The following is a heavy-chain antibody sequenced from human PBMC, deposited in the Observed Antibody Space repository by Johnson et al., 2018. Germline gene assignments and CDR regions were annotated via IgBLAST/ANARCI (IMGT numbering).Heavy chain of an antibody. CDR1: GFTFDDYA. D-gene: IGHD2-21*01. Sequence: VQLVESGGGLVQPGRSLRLSCAASGFTFDDYALHCVRQAPGKGLEWVSGTSWNSGTIDYAGSVKGRFTIYRDNAKNSLYRQMKSLRAEDTAFDNCAKDRGGGAYDYHYSDVWGKGTTVTVSS. V-gene: IGHV3-9*01. CDR2: TSWNSGTI. J-gene: IGHJ6*03. CDR3: AKDRGGGAYDYHYSDV.